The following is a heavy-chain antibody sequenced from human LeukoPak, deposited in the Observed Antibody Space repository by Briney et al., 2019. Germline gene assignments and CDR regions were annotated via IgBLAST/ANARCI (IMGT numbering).Heavy chain of an antibody. J-gene: IGHJ4*02. CDR1: GDSVSSNNAA. CDR3: AHEPGDYGDYSVGY. CDR2: TYYRSKWYN. Sequence: SQSLSLTCAISGDSVSSNNAAWNWIRPSPSRGLEWLGRTYYRSKWYNVYAVSVKSRITINPDTSKKQFSLQLNSVTPEDTAVYYCAHEPGDYGDYSVGYWGQGTLVTVSS. V-gene: IGHV6-1*01. D-gene: IGHD4-17*01.